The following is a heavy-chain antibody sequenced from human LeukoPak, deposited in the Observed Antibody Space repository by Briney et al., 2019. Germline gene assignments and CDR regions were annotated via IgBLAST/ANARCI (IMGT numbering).Heavy chain of an antibody. V-gene: IGHV1-69*13. D-gene: IGHD4-17*01. J-gene: IGHJ4*02. CDR2: IIPIFGTA. Sequence: ASVKVSCKASGGTFISYAISWVRQAPGQGLEWMGGIIPIFGTANYAQKFQGRVTITADESTSTAYMELSSLRSEDTAVYYCARFGRTVTEKHFDYWGQGTLVTVSS. CDR1: GGTFISYA. CDR3: ARFGRTVTEKHFDY.